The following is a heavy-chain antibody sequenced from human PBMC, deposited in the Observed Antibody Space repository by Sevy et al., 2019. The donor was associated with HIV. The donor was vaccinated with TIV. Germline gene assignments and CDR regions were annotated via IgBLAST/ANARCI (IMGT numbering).Heavy chain of an antibody. CDR1: GFIFSSYW. CDR2: INQHGSEK. V-gene: IGHV3-7*01. Sequence: GGSLRLSCAASGFIFSSYWMSWVRQAPGKGLEWVANINQHGSEKHYADSVKGRFSISRDNAKNSLYVQMKSLRADDTALYYCARGGCSSTRCYQVGDWFDSWGQGALVTVSS. D-gene: IGHD2-2*01. J-gene: IGHJ5*01. CDR3: ARGGCSSTRCYQVGDWFDS.